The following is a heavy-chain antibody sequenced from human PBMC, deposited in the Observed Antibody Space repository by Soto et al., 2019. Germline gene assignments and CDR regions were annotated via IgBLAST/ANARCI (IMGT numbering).Heavy chain of an antibody. CDR2: ISHDGNSK. CDR1: GFTFSNYA. D-gene: IGHD1-1*01. J-gene: IGHJ4*02. V-gene: IGHV3-30*18. Sequence: VQLLESGGTLVQPGGSLRLSCATSGFTFSNYAMTWVRQAPGKGLEWVAVISHDGNSKYYGDSVKGRFTVSRDNSNNMAYLQMNSLRLEDTAMYYCAKQFDLGGLEDYWGQGTLVTVSS. CDR3: AKQFDLGGLEDY.